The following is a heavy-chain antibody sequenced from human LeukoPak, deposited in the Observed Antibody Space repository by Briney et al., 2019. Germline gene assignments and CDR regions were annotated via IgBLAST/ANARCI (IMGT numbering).Heavy chain of an antibody. V-gene: IGHV1-2*02. CDR2: INPNSGGT. D-gene: IGHD2-2*01. Sequence: GASVKVSCKASGYTFTGYYMHWVRQAPGQGLEWMGWINPNSGGTNYAQKFQGRVTMTRDTSISTAYMELSRLRSDDTAVYYCARAPRGYCSSTSCPHFDYWGQGTLVTVSS. J-gene: IGHJ4*02. CDR1: GYTFTGYY. CDR3: ARAPRGYCSSTSCPHFDY.